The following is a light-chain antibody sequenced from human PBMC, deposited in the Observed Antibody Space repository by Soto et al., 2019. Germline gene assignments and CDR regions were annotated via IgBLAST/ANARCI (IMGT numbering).Light chain of an antibody. CDR3: QRYGTSTT. J-gene: IGKJ1*01. CDR1: QRVPNSY. Sequence: EIVLTQSPGTLSLSPGERATLSCRASQRVPNSYLAWYQQKPGQAPRLLIYGASSRATCIPVRFSGSGSGTDFTLNISRLEPEDFAVYYCQRYGTSTTFGQGTKVEIK. CDR2: GAS. V-gene: IGKV3-20*01.